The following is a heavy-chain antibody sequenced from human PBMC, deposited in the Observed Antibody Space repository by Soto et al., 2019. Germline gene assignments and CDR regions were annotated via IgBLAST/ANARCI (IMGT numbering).Heavy chain of an antibody. J-gene: IGHJ5*02. CDR2: ISAYNGNT. CDR3: ARDNPPFDP. V-gene: IGHV1-18*01. Sequence: QVQLVQSGAEVKKPGASVKVSCKASGYTFTSYGISWVRQAPGQGLEWMGWISAYNGNTKYAQKLQGRVTMTTDTTTRTAYMELRSLRSADSAVYYCARDNPPFDPWGQGTLVTVSS. CDR1: GYTFTSYG.